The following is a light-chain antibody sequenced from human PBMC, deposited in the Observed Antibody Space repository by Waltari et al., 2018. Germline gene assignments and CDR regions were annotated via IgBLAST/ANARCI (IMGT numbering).Light chain of an antibody. CDR2: DVS. V-gene: IGLV2-14*03. J-gene: IGLJ2*01. Sequence: CCQQNPVKVPKLRIYDVSQRHSGISSRFSASKSGNAASLTISGLQFEDEADYYCSSYRSDNTLIFGGGTKLTVL. CDR3: SSYRSDNTLI.